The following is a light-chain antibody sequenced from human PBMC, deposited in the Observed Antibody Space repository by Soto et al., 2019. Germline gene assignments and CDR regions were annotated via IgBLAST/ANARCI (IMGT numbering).Light chain of an antibody. J-gene: IGKJ2*01. V-gene: IGKV1-39*01. CDR3: QQSDSTPMYT. CDR1: QSISRY. Sequence: DIQMTQSPSSLSASVGDRVTITCRASQSISRYLNWYQQKPGKAPKLLIYAASSLQSGVPSRFSGSGSGTDFTLTISSLQPEDCETYYCQQSDSTPMYTFGQGTKLEIK. CDR2: AAS.